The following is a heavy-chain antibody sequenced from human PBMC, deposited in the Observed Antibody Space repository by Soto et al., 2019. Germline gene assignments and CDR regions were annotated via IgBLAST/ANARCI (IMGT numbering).Heavy chain of an antibody. CDR2: ISYDGSNK. CDR1: GFTFSSYA. CDR3: ARDQGMGATIRYYFDY. D-gene: IGHD1-26*01. Sequence: QVQLVESGGGVVQPGRSLRLSCAASGFTFSSYAMHWVRQAPGKGLEWVAVISYDGSNKYYADSVKGRFTISRDNSKNTLYLQMNSLRAEDTAGYYCARDQGMGATIRYYFDYWGQGTLVTVSS. J-gene: IGHJ4*02. V-gene: IGHV3-30-3*01.